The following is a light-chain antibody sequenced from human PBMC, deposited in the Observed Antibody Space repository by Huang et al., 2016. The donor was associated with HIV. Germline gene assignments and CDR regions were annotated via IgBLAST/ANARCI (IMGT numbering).Light chain of an antibody. J-gene: IGKJ4*01. Sequence: EVVMTQSPATLSVSPGERGTLSCRARVSVGRNLAWYPQKPGQAPRLIIYGASTRVTEIPARFSGTGSGTQFTLTITRLQSEEFGIYYCQQYDRWPLTFGGGTKVEI. CDR3: QQYDRWPLT. CDR2: GAS. V-gene: IGKV3-15*01. CDR1: VSVGRN.